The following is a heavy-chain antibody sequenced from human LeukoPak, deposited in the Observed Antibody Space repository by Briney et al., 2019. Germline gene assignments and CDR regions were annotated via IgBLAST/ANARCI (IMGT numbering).Heavy chain of an antibody. V-gene: IGHV1-18*01. CDR2: ISAYNDNT. D-gene: IGHD3-10*01. CDR1: GYTFTSYG. CDR3: AREAPTHYYGSGSFDY. Sequence: GASVKVSCKASGYTFTSYGISWVRQAPGQGLEWMGWISAYNDNTNYAQKLQGRVTMTTDTSTSTAYMELRSLRSDDTAVYYCAREAPTHYYGSGSFDYWGQGTLVTVSS. J-gene: IGHJ4*02.